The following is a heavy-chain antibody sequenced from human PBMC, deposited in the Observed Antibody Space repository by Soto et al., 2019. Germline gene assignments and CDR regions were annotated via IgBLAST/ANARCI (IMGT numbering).Heavy chain of an antibody. V-gene: IGHV1-18*01. CDR1: GYTFTSYG. CDR3: ARDWYYDSSGYYYVSFDY. CDR2: ISAYNGNT. J-gene: IGHJ4*02. Sequence: ASVKVSCKASGYTFTSYGISWVRQAPGQGLEWMGWISAYNGNTNYAQKLQGRVTMTTDTSTSTAYMELRSLRSDDTAVYYCARDWYYDSSGYYYVSFDYWGQGTRVTVSS. D-gene: IGHD3-22*01.